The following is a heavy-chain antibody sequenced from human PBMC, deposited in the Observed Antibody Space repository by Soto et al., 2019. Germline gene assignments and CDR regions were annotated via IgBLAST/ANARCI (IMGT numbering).Heavy chain of an antibody. D-gene: IGHD3-22*01. J-gene: IGHJ6*02. Sequence: PSETLSLTCTVSGGSISSGGYYWSWIRQHPGKGLEWIGYIYYSGSTYYNPSLKRRVTISVDTSKNQFSLKLSSVTAADTAVYYCARESWDDSSGYCYGMDVGGQGTTVTVSS. CDR3: ARESWDDSSGYCYGMDV. V-gene: IGHV4-31*03. CDR2: IYYSGST. CDR1: GGSISSGGYY.